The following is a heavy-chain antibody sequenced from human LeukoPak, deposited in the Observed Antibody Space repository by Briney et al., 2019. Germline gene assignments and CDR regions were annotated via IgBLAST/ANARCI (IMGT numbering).Heavy chain of an antibody. CDR1: GFTFSSNW. CDR2: IKPDGSAQ. J-gene: IGHJ4*02. Sequence: GGSLRLSCATSGFTFSSNWMSWVRHVPGRGLDWVANIKPDGSAQYYAASVKGRFTASRDNAKNSLYLQMNSLRVEDTAVYYCARVRITGYDYRYFDYWGQGTLVTVSS. D-gene: IGHD5-12*01. CDR3: ARVRITGYDYRYFDY. V-gene: IGHV3-7*03.